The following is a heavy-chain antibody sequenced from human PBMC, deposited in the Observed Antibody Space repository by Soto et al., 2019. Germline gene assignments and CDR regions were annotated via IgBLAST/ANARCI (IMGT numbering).Heavy chain of an antibody. CDR1: GGSIRSNNW. CDR3: ARVFSGSYSDY. V-gene: IGHV4-4*02. D-gene: IGHD1-26*01. CDR2: TFHSGST. Sequence: QVQLQESGPGLVKPSGTLSLTCAVSGGSIRSNNWWSWVRQPPGKGLEWIGETFHSGSTNYNPSLKTRVTIAVDKSKNPSSLTLSSVTAADTAVYYCARVFSGSYSDYWGQGTLVTVSS. J-gene: IGHJ4*02.